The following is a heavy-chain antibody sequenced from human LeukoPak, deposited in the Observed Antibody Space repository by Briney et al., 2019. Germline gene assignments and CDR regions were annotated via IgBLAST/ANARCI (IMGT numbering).Heavy chain of an antibody. CDR1: GLTFDDYA. V-gene: IGHV3-9*03. CDR2: ISWNSGSI. D-gene: IGHD6-19*01. CDR3: AKDSGWFDAFDI. Sequence: GGSLRLSCAASGLTFDDYAMHWVRQAPGKGLEWVSGISWNSGSIGYADSVKGGFTISRDNAKNSLYLQMNSLRAEDMALYYCAKDSGWFDAFDIWGQGTMVSVSS. J-gene: IGHJ3*02.